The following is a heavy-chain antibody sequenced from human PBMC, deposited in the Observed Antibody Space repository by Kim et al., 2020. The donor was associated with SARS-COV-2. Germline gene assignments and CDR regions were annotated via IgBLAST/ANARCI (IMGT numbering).Heavy chain of an antibody. D-gene: IGHD3-22*01. Sequence: SETLSLTCAVYGGSFSGYYWSWIRQPPGKGLEWIGEINHSGSTNYNPSLKSRVTISVDTSKNQFSLNLSSVTAADTAVYYCARGRKKAEQKTYYYDSSGHGGVNDYWGQGTLVTVSS. CDR1: GGSFSGYY. J-gene: IGHJ4*02. CDR3: ARGRKKAEQKTYYYDSSGHGGVNDY. CDR2: INHSGST. V-gene: IGHV4-34*01.